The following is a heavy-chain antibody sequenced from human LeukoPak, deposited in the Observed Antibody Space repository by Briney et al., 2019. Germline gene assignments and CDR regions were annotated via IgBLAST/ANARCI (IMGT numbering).Heavy chain of an antibody. V-gene: IGHV1-8*02. D-gene: IGHD6-13*01. CDR1: GYTFTGYY. CDR2: MNPNSGNT. CDR3: ARGGSSWPLDY. J-gene: IGHJ4*02. Sequence: ASVKVSCKASGYTFTGYYMHWVRQAPGQGLEWMGWMNPNSGNTGYAQKFQGRVTMTRNTSISTAYMELSSLRSEDTAVYYCARGGSSWPLDYWGQGTLVTVSS.